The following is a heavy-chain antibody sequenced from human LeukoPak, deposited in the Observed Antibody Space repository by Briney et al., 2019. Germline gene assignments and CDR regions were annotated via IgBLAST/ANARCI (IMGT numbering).Heavy chain of an antibody. D-gene: IGHD5-18*01. CDR1: GGTFSSYA. CDR3: ARADTAMVTCDY. V-gene: IGHV1-69*05. Sequence: ASVKVSCKASGGTFSSYAISWVRQAPGQGLEWMGGIIPIFGTANYAQKFQGRVTITTDESTSTAYMELRSLRSEDTAVYYCARADTAMVTCDYWGQGTLVTVSS. CDR2: IIPIFGTA. J-gene: IGHJ4*02.